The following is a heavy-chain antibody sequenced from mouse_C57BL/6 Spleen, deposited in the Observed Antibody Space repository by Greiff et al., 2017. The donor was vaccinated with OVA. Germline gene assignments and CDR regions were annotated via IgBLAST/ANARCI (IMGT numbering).Heavy chain of an antibody. CDR2: ISYDGSN. D-gene: IGHD5-5*01. CDR1: GYSITSGYY. V-gene: IGHV3-6*01. Sequence: EVKVEESGPGLVKPSQSLSLTCSVTGYSITSGYYWNWIRQFPGNKLEWMGYISYDGSNNYNPSLKNRISITRDTSKNQFFLKLNSVTTEDTATYYCASRYLYYFDYWGQGTTLTVSS. CDR3: ASRYLYYFDY. J-gene: IGHJ2*01.